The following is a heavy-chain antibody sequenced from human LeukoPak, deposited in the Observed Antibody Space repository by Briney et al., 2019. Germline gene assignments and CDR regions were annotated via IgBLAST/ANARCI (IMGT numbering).Heavy chain of an antibody. D-gene: IGHD3-22*01. CDR1: GDTLITHY. J-gene: IGHJ4*02. CDR3: ARHSSRGHYYDFDF. CDR2: IVPVIGVA. Sequence: ASVKVSCKASGDTLITHYISWVRQASGQGLEWVGRIVPVIGVATYAQSLQGRVTITADRSTNTAYMELSSLRFEDSAVYFCARHSSRGHYYDFDFWGQGSLVTVSS. V-gene: IGHV1-69*02.